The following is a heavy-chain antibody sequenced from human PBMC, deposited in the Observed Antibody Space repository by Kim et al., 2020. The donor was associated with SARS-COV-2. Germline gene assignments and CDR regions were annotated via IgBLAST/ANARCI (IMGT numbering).Heavy chain of an antibody. CDR2: T. V-gene: IGHV3-49*02. Sequence: TEDAASVKGRFTISRDDYKSIAYLQMNSLKTEDTAVYYCTREDFWSGYVDYWGQGTLVTVSS. CDR3: TREDFWSGYVDY. D-gene: IGHD3-3*01. J-gene: IGHJ4*02.